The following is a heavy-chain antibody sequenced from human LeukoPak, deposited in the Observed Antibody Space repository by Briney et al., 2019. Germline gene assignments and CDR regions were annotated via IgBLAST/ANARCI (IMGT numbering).Heavy chain of an antibody. Sequence: GGSPRLSCAASGFTFSSYGMHWVRQAPGKGLEWVAVISYDGSNKYYADSVKGRFTISRDNSKNTLYLQMNSLRAEDTAVYYCAKDGDYYGSGSTYYFDYWGQGTLVTVSS. CDR3: AKDGDYYGSGSTYYFDY. CDR1: GFTFSSYG. V-gene: IGHV3-30*18. D-gene: IGHD3-10*01. CDR2: ISYDGSNK. J-gene: IGHJ4*02.